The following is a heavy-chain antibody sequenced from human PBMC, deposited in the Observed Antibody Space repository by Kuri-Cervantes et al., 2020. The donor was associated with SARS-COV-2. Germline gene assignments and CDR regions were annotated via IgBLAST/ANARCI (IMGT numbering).Heavy chain of an antibody. J-gene: IGHJ4*02. Sequence: ASVKVSCKASGYTFTGYYMHWVRQAPGQGLEWMGWINPNSGGTNYAQKLQGRVTMTTDTSTSTAYMELRSLRSDDTAVYYCLFSGPSYAWDYWGQGTLVTVSS. V-gene: IGHV1-2*02. D-gene: IGHD6-19*01. CDR3: LFSGPSYAWDY. CDR2: INPNSGGT. CDR1: GYTFTGYY.